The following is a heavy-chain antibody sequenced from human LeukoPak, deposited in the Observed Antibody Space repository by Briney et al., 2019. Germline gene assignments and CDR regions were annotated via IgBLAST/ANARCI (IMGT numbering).Heavy chain of an antibody. CDR1: GGTFSSYA. J-gene: IGHJ4*02. CDR3: ARNVYSGYDFRFDY. V-gene: IGHV1-69*05. D-gene: IGHD5-12*01. Sequence: SVKVSFKASGGTFSSYAISWVRPAPGQGLEWMGGIIPIFGTANYAQKFQGRVTITTDESTSTAYMELSSLRSEDTAVYYCARNVYSGYDFRFDYWGQGTLVTVSS. CDR2: IIPIFGTA.